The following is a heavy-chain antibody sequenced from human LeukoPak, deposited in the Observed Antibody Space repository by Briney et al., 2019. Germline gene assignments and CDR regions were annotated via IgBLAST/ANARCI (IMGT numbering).Heavy chain of an antibody. V-gene: IGHV4-4*02. J-gene: IGHJ6*02. CDR2: IYHSGST. CDR1: GGSISSSNW. D-gene: IGHD2-8*01. CDR3: ARGFRSGVYATFHREPPYYYGMDV. Sequence: SGTLSLTCAVSGGSISSSNWWSWVRQPPGKGLEWIGEIYHSGSTNYNPSLKSRVTISVDKSKNQFSLKLSSVTAADTAVYYCARGFRSGVYATFHREPPYYYGMDVWGQGTTVTVSS.